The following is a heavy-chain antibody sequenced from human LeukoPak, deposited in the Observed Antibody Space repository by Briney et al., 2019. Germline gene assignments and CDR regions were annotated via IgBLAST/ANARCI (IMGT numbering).Heavy chain of an antibody. CDR2: IYYSGST. J-gene: IGHJ4*02. V-gene: IGHV4-39*07. CDR3: ARAGGIPASFDY. CDR1: GGSISSSSYY. Sequence: SETLSLTCTVPGGSISSSSYYWGWIRQPPGKGLEWIGSIYYSGSTYYTPSLKSRVTISVDTSKNQFSLKLTSVTAADTAVYYCARAGGIPASFDYWGQGTLVTVSS. D-gene: IGHD6-25*01.